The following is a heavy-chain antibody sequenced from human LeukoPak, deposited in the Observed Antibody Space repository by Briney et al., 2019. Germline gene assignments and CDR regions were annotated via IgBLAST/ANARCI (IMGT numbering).Heavy chain of an antibody. CDR1: GGSISSYY. CDR3: ARLRARPYYYYYYMDV. J-gene: IGHJ6*03. D-gene: IGHD6-6*01. CDR2: IYYSGST. V-gene: IGHV4-39*01. Sequence: SETLSLTCTVSGGSISSYYWGWIRQPPGKGLEWIGSIYYSGSTYYNPSLKSRVTISVDTSKNQFSLKLSSVTAADTAVYYCARLRARPYYYYYYMDVWGKGTTVTVSS.